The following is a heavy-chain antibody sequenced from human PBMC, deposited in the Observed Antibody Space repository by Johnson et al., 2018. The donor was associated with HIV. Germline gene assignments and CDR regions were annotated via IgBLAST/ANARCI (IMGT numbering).Heavy chain of an antibody. CDR2: LPYDGRNK. V-gene: IGHV3-30*04. CDR3: ARGGKRVMAAFDI. Sequence: QVQLVESGGGVVQPGWSLSLSCASFGCTFSRFAMPWFRQAPGKGLAGVPVLPYDGRNKYYADSVKGRFTISRDNSKNTLYLQMNSLRAEDTAVYYCARGGKRVMAAFDIWGQGTMVPVSS. CDR1: GCTFSRFA. J-gene: IGHJ3*02. D-gene: IGHD3-16*01.